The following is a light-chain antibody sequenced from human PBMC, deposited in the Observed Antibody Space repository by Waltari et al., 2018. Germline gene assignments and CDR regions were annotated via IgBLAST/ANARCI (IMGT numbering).Light chain of an antibody. Sequence: QSVLTQPPSVSGAPGPRVTISCPGSSSNIGAGYDVHWYQQLPGTAPKPLIYGNSNRPSVVPDRFSGTKSGTSASLAITGLQAEDEADYYCQSYDSSLSGPWVFGGGTKLTVL. CDR2: GNS. J-gene: IGLJ3*02. CDR1: SSNIGAGYD. V-gene: IGLV1-40*01. CDR3: QSYDSSLSGPWV.